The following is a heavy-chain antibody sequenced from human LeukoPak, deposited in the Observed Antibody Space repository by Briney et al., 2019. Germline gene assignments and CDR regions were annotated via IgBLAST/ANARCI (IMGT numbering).Heavy chain of an antibody. CDR2: INHSGST. CDR1: GGSFSGYY. CDR3: ARDPYYYDSSGYYYDY. J-gene: IGHJ4*02. Sequence: PSETLSLTCAVYGGSFSGYYWSWIRQPPGKGLEWIGEINHSGSTNCNPSLKSRVTISVDTSKNQFSLKLSSVTAADTAVYYCARDPYYYDSSGYYYDYWGQGTLVTVSS. V-gene: IGHV4-34*01. D-gene: IGHD3-22*01.